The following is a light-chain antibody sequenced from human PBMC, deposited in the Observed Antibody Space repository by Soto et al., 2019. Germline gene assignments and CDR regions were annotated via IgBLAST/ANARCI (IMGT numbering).Light chain of an antibody. Sequence: QSALTQPASVSGSLGQLITISCTGTSSDVGAYNYVSWYQQHPDKAPKLLIFEVTNRPSGVSGRFSGSKSGITASLSISGLQPEDEADYYCGTWDNSLSAVFGGGTKLTVL. CDR2: EVT. CDR1: SSDVGAYNY. CDR3: GTWDNSLSAV. J-gene: IGLJ2*01. V-gene: IGLV2-14*01.